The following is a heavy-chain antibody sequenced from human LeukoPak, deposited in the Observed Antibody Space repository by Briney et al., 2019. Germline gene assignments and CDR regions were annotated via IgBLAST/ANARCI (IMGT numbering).Heavy chain of an antibody. D-gene: IGHD2-15*01. CDR1: GFTVSSSY. CDR3: AREVVSTPSYFDS. CDR2: FYRGDST. V-gene: IGHV3-53*01. J-gene: IGHJ4*02. Sequence: GGSLRLSCAASGFTVSSSYMYWVRQAPGKGLEWVSFFYRGDSTYYAESVRGRFTISRDNSKNALYLLMNSLIPEDTAVYYCAREVVSTPSYFDSWGQGTLVTVSS.